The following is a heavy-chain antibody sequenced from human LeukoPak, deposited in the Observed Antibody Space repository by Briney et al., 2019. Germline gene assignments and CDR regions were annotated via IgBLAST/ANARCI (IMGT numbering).Heavy chain of an antibody. V-gene: IGHV3-23*01. Sequence: GGSLRLSCAASGFTFSSYAMSWVRQAPGKGLEWVSAISGSGGSTHYADSVKGRFTISRDNSKNTLYLQMNSLRAEDTAVYYCAKDAEDVYYYYGMDVWGQGTTVTVSS. CDR1: GFTFSSYA. CDR3: AKDAEDVYYYYGMDV. D-gene: IGHD5-24*01. CDR2: ISGSGGST. J-gene: IGHJ6*02.